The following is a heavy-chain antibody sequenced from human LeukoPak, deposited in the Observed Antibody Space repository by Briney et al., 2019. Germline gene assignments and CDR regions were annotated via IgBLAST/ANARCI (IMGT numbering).Heavy chain of an antibody. D-gene: IGHD3-22*01. CDR2: IIPIFGTA. V-gene: IGHV1-69*05. CDR3: ARVPTTYYYDSSGYYNHY. Sequence: ASVKVSCKVSGGTFSSYAISWVRQAPGQGLEWMGGIIPIFGTANYAQKFQGRVTITTDESTSTAYMELSSLRSEDTAVYYCARVPTTYYYDSSGYYNHYWGQGTLVTVSS. J-gene: IGHJ4*02. CDR1: GGTFSSYA.